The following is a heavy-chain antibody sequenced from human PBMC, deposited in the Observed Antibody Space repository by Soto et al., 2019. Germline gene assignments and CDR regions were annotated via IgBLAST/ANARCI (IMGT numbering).Heavy chain of an antibody. Sequence: SETLSLTCTVSGGSISSGDCYWSWIRQPPGKGLEWIGYIYYSGSTYYNPSLKSRVTISVDTSKNQFSLKLSSVTAADTAVYYCARDAPEKDIVVVVAATSGAHDAFDIWGQGTMVTVSS. CDR1: GGSISSGDCY. V-gene: IGHV4-30-4*01. CDR3: ARDAPEKDIVVVVAATSGAHDAFDI. CDR2: IYYSGST. D-gene: IGHD2-15*01. J-gene: IGHJ3*02.